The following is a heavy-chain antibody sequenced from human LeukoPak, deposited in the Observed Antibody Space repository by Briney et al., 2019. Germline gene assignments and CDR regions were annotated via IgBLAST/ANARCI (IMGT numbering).Heavy chain of an antibody. J-gene: IGHJ4*02. CDR2: IRSKANSYAT. CDR1: GFTFSGSA. Sequence: PGGPLRLSCAASGFTFSGSAMHWVRQASGKGLEWVGRIRSKANSYATAYAASVKGRFTISRDDSKNTAYLQMNSLKTEDTAVYYCTRPSIYDYWGQGTLVTVSS. V-gene: IGHV3-73*01. CDR3: TRPSIYDY. D-gene: IGHD6-6*01.